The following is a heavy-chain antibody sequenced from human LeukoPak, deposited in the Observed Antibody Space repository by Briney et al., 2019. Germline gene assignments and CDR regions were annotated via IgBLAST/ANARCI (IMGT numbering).Heavy chain of an antibody. Sequence: GGSLRLSCAASGFTFSSYSMNWVRQAPGKGLEWVSAISGSGGSTYYADSVKGRFTISRDNSKNTLYLQMNSLRAEDTAVYYCAKVARLLWFGELLFLDYWGQGTLVTVSS. J-gene: IGHJ4*02. CDR3: AKVARLLWFGELLFLDY. V-gene: IGHV3-23*01. CDR1: GFTFSSYS. CDR2: ISGSGGST. D-gene: IGHD3-10*01.